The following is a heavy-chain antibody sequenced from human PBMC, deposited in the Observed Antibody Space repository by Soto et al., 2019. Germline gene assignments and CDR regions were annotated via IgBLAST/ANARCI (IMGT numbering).Heavy chain of an antibody. CDR3: AKDIGGLIWYFDL. V-gene: IGHV3-9*01. D-gene: IGHD2-8*01. CDR2: ISWNSGSI. Sequence: DVQLVESGGGLVQPGRSLRLSCAASGFTFDDYAMHWVRQAPGKGLEWVSGISWNSGSIGYADSVKGRFTISRDNAKNSLYLQMNSLRAEDTALYYCAKDIGGLIWYFDLWGRGTLVTVSS. CDR1: GFTFDDYA. J-gene: IGHJ2*01.